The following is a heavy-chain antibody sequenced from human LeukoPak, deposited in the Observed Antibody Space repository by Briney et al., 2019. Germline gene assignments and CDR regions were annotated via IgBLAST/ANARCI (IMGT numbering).Heavy chain of an antibody. CDR3: AIDRDYYDSSGF. CDR1: GYSISSGYY. V-gene: IGHV4-38-2*02. J-gene: IGHJ4*02. D-gene: IGHD3-22*01. CDR2: IYHSGST. Sequence: SETLSLTCTVSGYSISSGYYWGWIRQPPGRGLEWIGSIYHSGSTYYNPSLKSRVTISVDTSKNQFSLKLSSVTAADTAVYYCAIDRDYYDSSGFWGQGTLVTVSS.